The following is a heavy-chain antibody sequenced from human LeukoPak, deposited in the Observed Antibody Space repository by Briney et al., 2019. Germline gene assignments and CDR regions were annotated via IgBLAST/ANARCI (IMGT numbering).Heavy chain of an antibody. CDR1: GGSISSYY. J-gene: IGHJ6*03. Sequence: PSETLSLTCTVSGGSISSYYWSWIRQPPGKGLEWIGYIYYSGSTNYNPSLKSRVTISVDTSKNQFSLKLSSVTAADTAVYYCARARGQNMYDYYMDVWGKGTTVTVSS. CDR2: IYYSGST. D-gene: IGHD2-8*01. CDR3: ARARGQNMYDYYMDV. V-gene: IGHV4-59*01.